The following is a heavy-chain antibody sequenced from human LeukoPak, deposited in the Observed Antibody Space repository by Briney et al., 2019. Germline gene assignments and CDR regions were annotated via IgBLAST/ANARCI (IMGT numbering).Heavy chain of an antibody. D-gene: IGHD6-13*01. V-gene: IGHV3-20*01. CDR2: VNLNGVST. CDR3: ARVRQQQGGAFDI. CDR1: GFTFSIYG. Sequence: SGGSLTLSCGASGFTFSIYGMHWVRQAPGKGLEWVSGVNLNGVSTGYADSGKGRFTISRDNAKNSVYLQMNSLRAEDTALYHCARVRQQQGGAFDIWGQGTMVTVSS. J-gene: IGHJ3*02.